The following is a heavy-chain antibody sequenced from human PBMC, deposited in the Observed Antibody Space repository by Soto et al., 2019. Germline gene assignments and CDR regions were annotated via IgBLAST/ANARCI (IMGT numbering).Heavy chain of an antibody. J-gene: IGHJ5*02. D-gene: IGHD2-21*02. CDR3: ARDKGAYCGGDCYSTWFDP. Sequence: QVQLVQSGAEVKKPGASVKVSCKASGYTFTSYGISWVREAPGQGLEWMGWSSGYNGNTNCAQKLQGRVTMTTDTSTSTAYMELRSLRSDDTAVYYCARDKGAYCGGDCYSTWFDPWGQGTLVTVSS. CDR2: SSGYNGNT. CDR1: GYTFTSYG. V-gene: IGHV1-18*01.